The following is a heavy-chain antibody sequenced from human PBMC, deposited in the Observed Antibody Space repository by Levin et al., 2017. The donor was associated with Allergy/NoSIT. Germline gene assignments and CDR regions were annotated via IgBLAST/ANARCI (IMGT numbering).Heavy chain of an antibody. J-gene: IGHJ4*02. CDR2: IYYSGST. V-gene: IGHV4-59*01. Sequence: SETLSLTCTVSGGSISSYYWSWIRQPPGKGLEWIGYIYYSGSTNYNPSLKSRVTISVDTSKNQFSLKLSSVTAADTAVYYCARYSSGWFDSVDYWGQGTLVTVSS. CDR3: ARYSSGWFDSVDY. CDR1: GGSISSYY. D-gene: IGHD6-19*01.